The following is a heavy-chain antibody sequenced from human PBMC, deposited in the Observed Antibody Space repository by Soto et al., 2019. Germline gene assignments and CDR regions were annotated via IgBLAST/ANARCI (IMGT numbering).Heavy chain of an antibody. CDR2: IYYSGST. D-gene: IGHD2-2*01. CDR3: ARGEFSSWFDP. J-gene: IGHJ5*02. V-gene: IGHV4-59*01. Sequence: SETLSLTCTVSGGSISSYYWSWIRQPPGKGLEWIGYIYYSGSTNYNPSLKSRVTISVDTSKNQFSLKLSSVTAADTAVYYCARGEFSSWFDPWGQGTLVTVSS. CDR1: GGSISSYY.